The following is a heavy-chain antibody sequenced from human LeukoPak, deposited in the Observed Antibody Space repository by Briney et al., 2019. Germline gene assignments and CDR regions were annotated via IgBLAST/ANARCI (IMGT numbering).Heavy chain of an antibody. J-gene: IGHJ6*04. CDR3: AREQGYCSSTSCYTGMDV. D-gene: IGHD2-2*02. CDR2: IIPIFGTA. V-gene: IGHV1-69*13. Sequence: SVKVSCKASGYTFTSYGISWVRQAPGQGLEWMGGIIPIFGTANYAQKFQGRVTITADESTSTAYMELSSLRSEDTAVYYCAREQGYCSSTSCYTGMDVWGKGTTVTVSS. CDR1: GYTFTSYG.